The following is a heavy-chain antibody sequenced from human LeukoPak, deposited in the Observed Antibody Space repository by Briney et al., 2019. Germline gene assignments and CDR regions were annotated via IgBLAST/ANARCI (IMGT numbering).Heavy chain of an antibody. CDR3: ARTKGYDFWSGYPFSYYYYMDV. D-gene: IGHD3-3*01. V-gene: IGHV1-8*03. J-gene: IGHJ6*03. Sequence: GASVKVSCKASGGTFSNYAISWVRQATGQGLEWMGWMNPNSGNTGYAQKFQGRVTITRNTSISTAYMELSSLRSEDTAVYYCARTKGYDFWSGYPFSYYYYMDVWGKGTTVTVSS. CDR2: MNPNSGNT. CDR1: GGTFSNYA.